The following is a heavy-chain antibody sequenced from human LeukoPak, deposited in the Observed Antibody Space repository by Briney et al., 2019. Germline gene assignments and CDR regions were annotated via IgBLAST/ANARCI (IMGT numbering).Heavy chain of an antibody. CDR3: SRGQQWFDP. Sequence: ASVKVSCKASGGTFSSYAISWVRQAPGQGLESMGGIIPIFGTANYAQKFQGRVTITAGESTSTAYMELSSLRSEDTAVYYCSRGQQWFDPWGQGTLVTVSS. V-gene: IGHV1-69*01. CDR2: IIPIFGTA. CDR1: GGTFSSYA. J-gene: IGHJ5*02.